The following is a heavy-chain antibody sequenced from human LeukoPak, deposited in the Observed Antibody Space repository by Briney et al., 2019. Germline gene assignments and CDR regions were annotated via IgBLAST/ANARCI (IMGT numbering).Heavy chain of an antibody. V-gene: IGHV3-7*01. CDR2: IKQDGSEK. Sequence: PGGSLRLSCAASGFTFSSYWMSWVRQAPGKGLEWVANIKQDGSEKYYVGSVKGRFTISRDNAKNSLYLQMYSLRAEDTAVYYCARDSWAAAGTGYFDYWGQGTLVTVSS. J-gene: IGHJ4*02. CDR1: GFTFSSYW. CDR3: ARDSWAAAGTGYFDY. D-gene: IGHD6-13*01.